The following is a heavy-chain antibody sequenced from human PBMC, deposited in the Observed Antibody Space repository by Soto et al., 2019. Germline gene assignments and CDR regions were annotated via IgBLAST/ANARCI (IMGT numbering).Heavy chain of an antibody. J-gene: IGHJ4*02. CDR2: IYYSGST. Sequence: PSETLSLTCTVSGGSISSYYWSWIRQPPGKGLEWIGYIYYSGSTNYNPSLKSRVTISVDTSKNQFSLKLSSVTAADTAVYYCAREGVGATYFDYWGQGTLVTV. CDR3: AREGVGATYFDY. V-gene: IGHV4-59*01. D-gene: IGHD1-26*01. CDR1: GGSISSYY.